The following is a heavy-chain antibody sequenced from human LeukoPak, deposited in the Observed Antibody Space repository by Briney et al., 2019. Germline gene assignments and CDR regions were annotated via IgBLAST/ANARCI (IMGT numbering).Heavy chain of an antibody. CDR2: TSDRGDYT. CDR3: AKKAQYNGNYPLDY. CDR1: GFTFTSYS. J-gene: IGHJ4*02. Sequence: GGSLRLSCAASGFTFTSYSMCWVRQAPGKGLEWVSGTSDRGDYTYYADSVKGRFTISRDNSKNTLYLQMNSLRAGDTALYFCAKKAQYNGNYPLDYWGQGTLVTVSS. D-gene: IGHD1-26*01. V-gene: IGHV3-23*01.